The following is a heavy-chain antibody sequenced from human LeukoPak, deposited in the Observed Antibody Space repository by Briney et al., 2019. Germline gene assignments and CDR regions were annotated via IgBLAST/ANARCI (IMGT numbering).Heavy chain of an antibody. CDR2: IRSDGSDK. CDR3: GKHDSSSDY. D-gene: IGHD3-22*01. Sequence: PGGSLSLSCAASGFIFSTYGMPWVGQAPGKGVECVAFIRSDGSDKSYAGSVMGRFTISRDNSKNTLYLQMNTLRAEDTAVYYCGKHDSSSDYWGQGTLVTVSS. V-gene: IGHV3-30*02. CDR1: GFIFSTYG. J-gene: IGHJ4*02.